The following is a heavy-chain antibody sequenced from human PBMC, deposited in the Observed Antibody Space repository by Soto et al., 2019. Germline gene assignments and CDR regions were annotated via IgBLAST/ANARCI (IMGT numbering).Heavy chain of an antibody. CDR1: GFTFSSYA. CDR3: AKVGNGGVVVPAPYYYYGMDV. D-gene: IGHD2-2*01. J-gene: IGHJ6*02. CDR2: ISGSGGST. Sequence: LRLSCAASGFTFSSYAMSWVRQAPGKGLEWVSAISGSGGSTYYADSVKGRFPISRDNSKNTLYLQMNSLRAEDTAVYYCAKVGNGGVVVPAPYYYYGMDVWGQGTTVTVSS. V-gene: IGHV3-23*01.